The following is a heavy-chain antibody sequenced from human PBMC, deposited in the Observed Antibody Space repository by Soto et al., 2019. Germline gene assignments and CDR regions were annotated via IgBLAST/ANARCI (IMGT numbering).Heavy chain of an antibody. CDR2: VSGSCGTT. V-gene: IGHV3-23*01. CDR3: AKFFVETGGSSGWPWSFHY. Sequence: EVQLLESGGGLVQPGESLRLSCAASGFTFSSYAMSLVRPAPGEGLEWVSGVSGSCGTTYYADSVKGRFTISRDNSKNTLFLQMNSLRAEDTAVYYCAKFFVETGGSSGWPWSFHYWGQGTLVTVSS. CDR1: GFTFSSYA. D-gene: IGHD6-25*01. J-gene: IGHJ4*02.